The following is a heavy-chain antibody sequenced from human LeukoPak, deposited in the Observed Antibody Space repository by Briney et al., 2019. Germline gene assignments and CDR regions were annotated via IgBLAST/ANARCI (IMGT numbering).Heavy chain of an antibody. D-gene: IGHD2-15*01. CDR1: GFTFSSYG. J-gene: IGHJ6*02. V-gene: IGHV3-30*18. CDR2: ISYDGSNK. CDR3: AKPLSVGPYYYYGMDV. Sequence: GGSLRLSCAASGFTFSSYGMHWVRQAPGKGLEWVAVISYDGSNKYYADPVKGRFTISRDNSKNTLYLQMNSMRAEDTAVYYCAKPLSVGPYYYYGMDVWGQGTTVTVSS.